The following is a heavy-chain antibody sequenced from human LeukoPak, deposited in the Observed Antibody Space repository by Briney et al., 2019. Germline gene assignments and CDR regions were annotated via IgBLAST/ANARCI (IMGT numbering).Heavy chain of an antibody. Sequence: PSETLSLTCTVSGGYISSTSYFWGWVRQPPGEGLEWIGSIYYGGRTYYNPSLKSRVTVSVDTSKNQFSLKLTSLTAADTAVYYCARAHTSSCNGGPCPFFLDSWGQGTLVTVSS. CDR2: IYYGGRT. V-gene: IGHV4-39*07. CDR1: GGYISSTSYF. D-gene: IGHD3-16*01. CDR3: ARAHTSSCNGGPCPFFLDS. J-gene: IGHJ4*02.